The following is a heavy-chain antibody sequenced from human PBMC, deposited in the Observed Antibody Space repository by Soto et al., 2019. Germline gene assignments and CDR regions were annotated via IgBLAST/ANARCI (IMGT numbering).Heavy chain of an antibody. CDR3: ARGDRTDYDILTGYPLDY. V-gene: IGHV1-69*02. Sequence: SVKVSCKASGGTFSSYTISWVRQAPGQGLEWMGRIIPILGIANYAQKFQGRVTITADKSTSTAYMELSSLRSEDTAVYYCARGDRTDYDILTGYPLDYWGQGTLVTVSS. CDR2: IIPILGIA. J-gene: IGHJ4*02. CDR1: GGTFSSYT. D-gene: IGHD3-9*01.